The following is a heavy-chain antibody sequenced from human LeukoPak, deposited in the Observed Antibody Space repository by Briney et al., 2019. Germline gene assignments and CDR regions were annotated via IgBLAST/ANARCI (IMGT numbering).Heavy chain of an antibody. D-gene: IGHD2-15*01. V-gene: IGHV3-74*01. J-gene: IGHJ3*02. CDR2: INSDGSDT. Sequence: PGGSLRLSCAASGFTLGTYWFHWVRQAPGKGLVWVSRINSDGSDTIYADSVKGRFTISRDNAKSTVYLRMNSLKAEDTAVYYCARGGYHHGFDIWGQGTMVTVSS. CDR1: GFTLGTYW. CDR3: ARGGYHHGFDI.